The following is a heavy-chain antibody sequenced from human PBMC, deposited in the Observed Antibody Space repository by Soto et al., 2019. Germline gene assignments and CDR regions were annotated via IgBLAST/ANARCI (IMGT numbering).Heavy chain of an antibody. D-gene: IGHD6-19*01. Sequence: QVQLVQSGAEVKKPGSSVKVSCKASGGTFSSYAISWVRQAPGQGLEWMGGIIPIFGTANYAQKFQGRVTLTADESTSTAYMELSSLRSEDTAVYYCARAPHIAVAGTSYFDYWRQGSLVTVSS. CDR1: GGTFSSYA. V-gene: IGHV1-69*01. CDR2: IIPIFGTA. CDR3: ARAPHIAVAGTSYFDY. J-gene: IGHJ4*02.